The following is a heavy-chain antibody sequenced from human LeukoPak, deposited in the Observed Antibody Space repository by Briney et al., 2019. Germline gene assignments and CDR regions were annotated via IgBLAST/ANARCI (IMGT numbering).Heavy chain of an antibody. D-gene: IGHD2-21*02. CDR2: ISYDGSNK. Sequence: TGGSLRLSCAASGFTFSSYVMHWVRQAPGKGLEWVAVISYDGSNKYYADSVKGRFTISRDNSKNTLYLQMNSLRAEDTAVYYCAKDHCGGDCYLFDYWGQGTLVTVSS. CDR3: AKDHCGGDCYLFDY. CDR1: GFTFSSYV. V-gene: IGHV3-30*18. J-gene: IGHJ4*02.